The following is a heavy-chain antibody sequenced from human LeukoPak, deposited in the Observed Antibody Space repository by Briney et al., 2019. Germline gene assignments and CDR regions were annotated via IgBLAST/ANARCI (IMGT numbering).Heavy chain of an antibody. J-gene: IGHJ4*02. D-gene: IGHD5-18*01. CDR2: IYYSGST. CDR1: GDSISSYY. CDR3: ARDGYIYGTDY. V-gene: IGHV4-59*01. Sequence: PSETLSLTCTVSGDSISSYYWSWIRQPPGKGLEWIGYIYYSGSTNYNPSLKSRVTISVDTSKNQFSLKLSSVTAADTAVYYCARDGYIYGTDYRGTGTLVTVSS.